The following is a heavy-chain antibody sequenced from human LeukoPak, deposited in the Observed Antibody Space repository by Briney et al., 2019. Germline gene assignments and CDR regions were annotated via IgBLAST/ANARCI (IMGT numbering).Heavy chain of an antibody. J-gene: IGHJ4*02. CDR2: IYYSGST. CDR3: ARCSGGSCYNLDY. CDR1: GGSISSGGYY. D-gene: IGHD2-15*01. Sequence: KASETLSLTCTVSGGSISSGGYYWSWICQHPGKGLEWIGYIYYSGSTYYNPSLKSRVTISVDTSKNQFSLKLSSVTAADTAVYYCARCSGGSCYNLDYWGQGTLVTVSS. V-gene: IGHV4-31*03.